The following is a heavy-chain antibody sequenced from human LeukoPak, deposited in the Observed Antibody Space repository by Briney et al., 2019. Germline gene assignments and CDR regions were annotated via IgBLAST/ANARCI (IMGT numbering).Heavy chain of an antibody. V-gene: IGHV3-23*01. Sequence: PGGSLRLSCAASGFTFSHYAMSWVRQAPGRGLEWISAMSGSGDKTYYADSVKGRFAISRDNSKSTVYLQMFSLRADDTAVYYCARDTVAGDGMDVWGQGTTVTVSS. CDR3: ARDTVAGDGMDV. J-gene: IGHJ6*02. CDR1: GFTFSHYA. D-gene: IGHD4-23*01. CDR2: MSGSGDKT.